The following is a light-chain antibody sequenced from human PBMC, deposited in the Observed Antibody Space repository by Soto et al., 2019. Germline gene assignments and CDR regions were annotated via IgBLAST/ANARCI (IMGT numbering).Light chain of an antibody. CDR1: SSDVGSYNR. CDR3: SSFTTTRTWV. V-gene: IGLV2-18*02. Sequence: QSALTQPPSVSGSPGQSVTISCTGTSSDVGSYNRVSWYQQPPGTAPKLIIYEVNNRPSGVPDRFSGSKSGNTASLTISGLQAEDEADYYCSSFTTTRTWVFGGGTQLTVL. J-gene: IGLJ3*02. CDR2: EVN.